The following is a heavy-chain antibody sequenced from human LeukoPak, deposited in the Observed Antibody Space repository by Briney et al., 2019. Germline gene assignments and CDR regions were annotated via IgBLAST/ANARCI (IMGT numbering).Heavy chain of an antibody. V-gene: IGHV3-74*01. CDR3: AKDGLRDGLYFDY. CDR2: INSDGSST. D-gene: IGHD5-24*01. J-gene: IGHJ4*02. CDR1: GFTFSSYW. Sequence: GGSLRLSCAASGFTFSSYWMHWVRQAPGKGLVWVSRINSDGSSTSYADSVKGRFTISRDNAKKSLYLQMNSLRVEDTAVYYCAKDGLRDGLYFDYWGQGNLVTVSS.